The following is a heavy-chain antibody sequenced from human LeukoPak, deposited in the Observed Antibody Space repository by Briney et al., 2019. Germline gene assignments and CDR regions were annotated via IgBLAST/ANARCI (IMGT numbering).Heavy chain of an antibody. D-gene: IGHD2-2*01. V-gene: IGHV4-34*01. Sequence: ETLSLTCAVYGGSFSGYCWSWIRQPPGKGREGIGEINHSGSTNYNPSLKSRVTISVDTSKNQFSLKLSSVTAADTAVYYCARDPYCSSTSCYASWFDPWGQGTLVTVSS. CDR2: INHSGST. J-gene: IGHJ5*02. CDR1: GGSFSGYC. CDR3: ARDPYCSSTSCYASWFDP.